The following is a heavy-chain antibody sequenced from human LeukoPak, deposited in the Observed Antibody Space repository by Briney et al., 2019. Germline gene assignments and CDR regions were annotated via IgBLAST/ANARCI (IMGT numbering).Heavy chain of an antibody. CDR3: ARETRTVTTDYSYFYSMDV. CDR2: FYYNWNT. CDR1: GSLISGYY. J-gene: IGHJ6*02. V-gene: IGHV4-59*01. D-gene: IGHD4-17*01. Sequence: PSATLTLSCSVAGSLISGYYWSWIRQPPGKVLEWIGYFYYNWNTNYNPSLKSRVTISLDSSTNQFSLKLSSVTAADTAVYYCARETRTVTTDYSYFYSMDVWGQGTTVTVSS.